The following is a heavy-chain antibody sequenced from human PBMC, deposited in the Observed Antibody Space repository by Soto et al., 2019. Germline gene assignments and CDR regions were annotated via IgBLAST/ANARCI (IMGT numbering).Heavy chain of an antibody. Sequence: SESPSLKCAVYVASFSGYYRSWIRQPPVNVLECIGEINHSGSTNYNPSLKSRVTISVDTSKNQFSLKLSSVTSADTAVYYCARGAQYYDFWSGYYREDYFDYWGQGTLVTVS. CDR1: VASFSGYY. J-gene: IGHJ4*02. CDR2: INHSGST. CDR3: ARGAQYYDFWSGYYREDYFDY. V-gene: IGHV4-34*01. D-gene: IGHD3-3*01.